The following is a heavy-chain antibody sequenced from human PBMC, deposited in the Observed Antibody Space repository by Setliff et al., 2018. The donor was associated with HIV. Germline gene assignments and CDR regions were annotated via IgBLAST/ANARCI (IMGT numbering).Heavy chain of an antibody. J-gene: IGHJ6*02. V-gene: IGHV1-8*02. CDR3: ASSWSRVPYYGLDV. CDR2: MNPNSGNT. CDR1: GYSFINYG. D-gene: IGHD6-13*01. Sequence: ASVKVSCKASGYSFINYGINWVRQATGRGLEWMGWMNPNSGNTGYAQKFQGRVTMTRNTSISTAYMELSSLRSEDSAVYYCASSWSRVPYYGLDVWGQGTTVTVSS.